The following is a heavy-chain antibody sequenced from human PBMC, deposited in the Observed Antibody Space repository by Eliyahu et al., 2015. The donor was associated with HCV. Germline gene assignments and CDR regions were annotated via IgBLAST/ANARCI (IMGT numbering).Heavy chain of an antibody. CDR3: ARVMTTGYYYYGMDV. V-gene: IGHV3-33*01. Sequence: QVQLVESGGGVVHRGTSLRLSCVATGFTFRNHGXHWVRQAPGKGLEWLAVIWYDGTNKYYADSVEGRFTISRDNSKNTVYLQMNSLTVEDTAVYFCARVMTTGYYYYGMDVWGEGTTVTVSS. D-gene: IGHD3-16*01. J-gene: IGHJ6*04. CDR1: GFTFRNHG. CDR2: IWYDGTNK.